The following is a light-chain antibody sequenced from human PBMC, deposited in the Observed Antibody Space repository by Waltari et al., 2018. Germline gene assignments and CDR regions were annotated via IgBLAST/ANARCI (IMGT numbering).Light chain of an antibody. CDR3: QNYNSDPWT. CDR1: QGVDIY. Sequence: DFQITQSPYSLSASVGDRITNTCRASQGVDIYLAWYQHKAGKAHEILVYGASTVPSGVPSRFSGSGSGTTFTLTINSLQPEDFATYYCQNYNSDPWTFGQGTSVDIK. V-gene: IGKV1-27*01. J-gene: IGKJ1*01. CDR2: GAS.